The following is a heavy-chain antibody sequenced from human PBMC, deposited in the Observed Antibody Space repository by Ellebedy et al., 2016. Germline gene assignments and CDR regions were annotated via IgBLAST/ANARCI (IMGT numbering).Heavy chain of an antibody. CDR1: GFTFSDYA. V-gene: IGHV3-23*01. D-gene: IGHD1-14*01. CDR2: ISGSGGTT. J-gene: IGHJ5*02. CDR3: ARDRSTTAWRNWFDA. Sequence: GESLKISXEGSGFTFSDYAMTWARQDPGKGLEWVSTISGSGGTTYYANSAMGRFFISRDNSRNMVFLEMTSLRDEDTAFYYCARDRSTTAWRNWFDAWGQGTLVSVSS.